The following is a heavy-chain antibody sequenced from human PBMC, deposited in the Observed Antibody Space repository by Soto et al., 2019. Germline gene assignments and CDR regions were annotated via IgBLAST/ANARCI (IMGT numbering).Heavy chain of an antibody. CDR3: ATRLVTSGAMGAYDI. CDR1: GYTFTRYG. Sequence: QAQLVQSGVEVKKPGASVKVSCKASGYTFTRYGISWVRQAPGQGPEWMGWISGYNGNTKYAQRLQGRVTLTTDTSTSTAYMELRSLRSDDTDVYYCATRLVTSGAMGAYDIWGQGTMVTVSS. V-gene: IGHV1-18*01. CDR2: ISGYNGNT. D-gene: IGHD2-2*01. J-gene: IGHJ3*02.